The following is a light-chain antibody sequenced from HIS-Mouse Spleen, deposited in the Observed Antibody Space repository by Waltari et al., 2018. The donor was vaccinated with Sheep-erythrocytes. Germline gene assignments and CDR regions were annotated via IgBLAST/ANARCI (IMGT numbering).Light chain of an antibody. V-gene: IGKV1-39*01. CDR1: QSISSY. J-gene: IGKJ1*01. Sequence: DIQMTQSPSSLSASVGDRVTITCRASQSISSYLNWYQQKPGKAPKLLIYAASSLQSGVPDRFSGSGSGTDFTLKISRVEAEDVGVYYCMQALQTPWTFGQGTKVEIK. CDR3: MQALQTPWT. CDR2: AAS.